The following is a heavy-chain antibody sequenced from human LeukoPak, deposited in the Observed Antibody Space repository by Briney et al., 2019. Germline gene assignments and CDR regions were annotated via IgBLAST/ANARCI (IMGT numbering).Heavy chain of an antibody. J-gene: IGHJ4*02. D-gene: IGHD4-17*01. CDR1: GGTFSSYA. CDR2: IIPIFGTA. V-gene: IGHV1-69*05. Sequence: SVKVSCKASGGTFSSYAISWVRQAPGQGLEWMGGIIPIFGTANYAQRFQGRVTITTDESTSTAYMELSSLRPEDTAVYYCAGLYGDYVGYWGQGTLVTVSS. CDR3: AGLYGDYVGY.